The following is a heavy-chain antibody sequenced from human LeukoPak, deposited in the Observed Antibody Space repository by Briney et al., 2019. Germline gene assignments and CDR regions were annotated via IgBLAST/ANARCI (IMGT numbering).Heavy chain of an antibody. Sequence: SETLSLTCTVSGGSISSYYWSWIQQPPGKGLEWIGYIYYSGSINYNPSLKSRVTISVDTSKNQFSLKLSSVTAADTAVYYCARSGLYSSSSHWGYWGQGTLVTVSS. CDR3: ARSGLYSSSSHWGY. CDR1: GGSISSYY. V-gene: IGHV4-59*01. J-gene: IGHJ4*02. D-gene: IGHD6-6*01. CDR2: IYYSGSI.